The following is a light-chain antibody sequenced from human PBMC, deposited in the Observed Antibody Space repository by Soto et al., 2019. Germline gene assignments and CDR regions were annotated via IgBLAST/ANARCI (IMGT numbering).Light chain of an antibody. J-gene: IGKJ2*01. V-gene: IGKV1-5*03. CDR3: QQYNSYSSYT. CDR2: KAS. Sequence: DIQMTQSPSTLSASVGDRVTITCRASQSVTNWLAWYQQKPGKAPKLLIYKASTLESAVPSRFSGSGSGTEFTLTISCLQPDDFATYYGQQYNSYSSYTFGQGTKLEIK. CDR1: QSVTNW.